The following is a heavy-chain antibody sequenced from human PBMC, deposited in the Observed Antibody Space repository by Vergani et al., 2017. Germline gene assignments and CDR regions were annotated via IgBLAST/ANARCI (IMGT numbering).Heavy chain of an antibody. J-gene: IGHJ5*02. D-gene: IGHD3-10*01. Sequence: QVQLVQSGAEVKKPGSSVKVSCKASGGTFSSYTISWVRQAPGQGLEWMGRIIPILGIANYAQKFQGRVTITADKSTSTAYMELSSLRSEDTAVYYCARDSGRSYYGSGSYRPFDPWGQGTLVTVSS. CDR2: IIPILGIA. CDR1: GGTFSSYT. CDR3: ARDSGRSYYGSGSYRPFDP. V-gene: IGHV1-69*08.